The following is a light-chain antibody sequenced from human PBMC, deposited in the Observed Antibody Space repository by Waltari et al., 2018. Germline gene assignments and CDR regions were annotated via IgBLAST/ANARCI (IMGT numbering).Light chain of an antibody. CDR3: QQSYNSIRS. CDR2: AAS. J-gene: IGKJ3*01. Sequence: DIQLTQSPSSLSASVEDRVTMTCRASRTVSTSLNWYQHRPGKAPKLLIYAASSVQSGVPSRFSGSGSGTDFSLTITDLQPEDFATYYCQQSYNSIRSFGPGTKV. V-gene: IGKV1-39*01. CDR1: RTVSTS.